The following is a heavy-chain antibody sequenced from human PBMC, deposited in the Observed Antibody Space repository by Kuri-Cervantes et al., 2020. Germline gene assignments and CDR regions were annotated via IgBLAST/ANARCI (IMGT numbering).Heavy chain of an antibody. CDR3: ARDDLAAAVDY. D-gene: IGHD6-13*01. V-gene: IGHV3-13*01. Sequence: GESLKISCAASGFTFSSYDMHWVRQATGKGLEWVSAIGTAGDTYYPGSVKGRFTISRENAKNSLYLQMNSLRAEDTAVYYCARDDLAAAVDYWGQGTLVTVSS. CDR1: GFTFSSYD. J-gene: IGHJ4*02. CDR2: IGTAGDT.